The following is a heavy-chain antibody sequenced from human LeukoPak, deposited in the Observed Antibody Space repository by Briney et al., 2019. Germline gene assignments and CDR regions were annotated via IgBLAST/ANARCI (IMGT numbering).Heavy chain of an antibody. V-gene: IGHV1-69*04. D-gene: IGHD3-3*01. J-gene: IGHJ6*02. Sequence: SVKVSCKASVGTFSSYAISWVRQAPGQGLEWLGRIIPILGIAHYAQKFQGRVTITADKSTSTAYMELSSLRSEDTAVYYCARAGTYDFWSGYYPNYYYYGMDVWGQGTTVTVSS. CDR3: ARAGTYDFWSGYYPNYYYYGMDV. CDR2: IIPILGIA. CDR1: VGTFSSYA.